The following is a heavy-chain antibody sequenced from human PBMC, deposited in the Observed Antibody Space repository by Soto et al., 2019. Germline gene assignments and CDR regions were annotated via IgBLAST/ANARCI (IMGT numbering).Heavy chain of an antibody. Sequence: ASVKVSCKASGGTFSSYAISWVRQAPGQGLEWMGGIIPIFGTANYAQKFQGRVTITADKSTSTAYMELSSLRSEDTAVYYCARVSDIVVVVAPNSDYYYGMDVWGQGTTVTVSS. D-gene: IGHD2-15*01. J-gene: IGHJ6*02. CDR1: GGTFSSYA. CDR2: IIPIFGTA. CDR3: ARVSDIVVVVAPNSDYYYGMDV. V-gene: IGHV1-69*06.